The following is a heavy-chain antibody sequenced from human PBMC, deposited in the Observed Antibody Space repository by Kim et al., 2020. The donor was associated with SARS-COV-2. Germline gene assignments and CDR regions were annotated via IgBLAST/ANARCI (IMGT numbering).Heavy chain of an antibody. CDR1: GFTFSSYA. Sequence: GGSLRLSCAASGFTFSSYAMHWVRQAPGKGLEWVAVISYDGSNKYYADSVKGRFTISRDNSKNTLYLQMNSLRAEDTAVYYCARGGRDSSGPKYYYYGMDVWGQGTTVTVSS. D-gene: IGHD3-22*01. CDR3: ARGGRDSSGPKYYYYGMDV. V-gene: IGHV3-30*04. J-gene: IGHJ6*02. CDR2: ISYDGSNK.